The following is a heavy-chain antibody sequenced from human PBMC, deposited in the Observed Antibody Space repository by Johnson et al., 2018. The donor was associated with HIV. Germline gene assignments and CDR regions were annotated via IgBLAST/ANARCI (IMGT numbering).Heavy chain of an antibody. Sequence: QVQLVESGGGVVQPGRSLRLSCAASGFTFSSYAMHWVRQAPGKGLEWVSIIYSGGSTYYADSVKGSFTISRDNSKNTLYLQMNSLRAEDTAVYYCARARVGYSFAGWGTDAFDIWGQGTMVTVSS. D-gene: IGHD5-18*01. V-gene: IGHV3-NL1*01. CDR3: ARARVGYSFAGWGTDAFDI. J-gene: IGHJ3*02. CDR1: GFTFSSYA. CDR2: IYSGGST.